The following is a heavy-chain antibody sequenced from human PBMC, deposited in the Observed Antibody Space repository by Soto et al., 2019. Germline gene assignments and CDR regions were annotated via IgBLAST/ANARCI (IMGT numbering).Heavy chain of an antibody. CDR2: IYHTGST. Sequence: SETLSLTCTVSGGSVSSDNYYWSWIRQPPGRGLEWIGYIYHTGSTNYNPSLNSRVTISVDTSRNQFSLKLSSVTAADTAVYYCAREFSNSPEAFDSWGQGTLVTVSS. V-gene: IGHV4-61*01. CDR3: AREFSNSPEAFDS. CDR1: GGSVSSDNYY. D-gene: IGHD6-6*01. J-gene: IGHJ4*02.